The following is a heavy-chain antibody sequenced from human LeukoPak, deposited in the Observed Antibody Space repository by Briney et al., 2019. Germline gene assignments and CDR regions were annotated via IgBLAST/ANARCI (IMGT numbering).Heavy chain of an antibody. Sequence: GGSLRLSCAASGFTFSSYWMTWVRQAPGKGLEWVANMNLDGSEKYYVDSVKGRFIISRDNAKNSLYLQMNSLTAEDTAIYYCARDDGFSCYSYWGQGTLVTVSS. CDR2: MNLDGSEK. J-gene: IGHJ4*02. CDR3: ARDDGFSCYSY. CDR1: GFTFSSYW. D-gene: IGHD3/OR15-3a*01. V-gene: IGHV3-7*01.